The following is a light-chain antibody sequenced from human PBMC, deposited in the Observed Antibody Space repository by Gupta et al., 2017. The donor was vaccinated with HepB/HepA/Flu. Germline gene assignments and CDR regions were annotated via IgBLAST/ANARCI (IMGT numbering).Light chain of an antibody. J-gene: IGLJ3*02. CDR1: SSNIGSNN. V-gene: IGLV1-44*01. Sequence: SVLTQPPPASCTPGLRVTISCSGSSSNIGSNNVNWYQQLPGTAPKLLIYSNNQRPSGVPDRFSGSKSGTSASLAISGLQSEDEADYYCAAWDDSLNGWVFGGGTKLTVL. CDR3: AAWDDSLNGWV. CDR2: SNN.